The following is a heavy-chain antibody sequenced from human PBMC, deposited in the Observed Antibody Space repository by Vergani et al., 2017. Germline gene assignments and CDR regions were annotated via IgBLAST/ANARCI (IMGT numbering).Heavy chain of an antibody. D-gene: IGHD3-3*01. Sequence: EVQLVESGGGLVQPGGSLRLSCAASGFTFSSYSMNWVRQAPGKGLEWVSYISSSSSTIYYADSVKGRFTISRDNAKNSLYLQMNSLRDEDTAVYYCARDAYDFWSSYPGTLTYDFDYWGQGTLVTVSS. CDR1: GFTFSSYS. J-gene: IGHJ4*02. V-gene: IGHV3-48*02. CDR2: ISSSSSTI. CDR3: ARDAYDFWSSYPGTLTYDFDY.